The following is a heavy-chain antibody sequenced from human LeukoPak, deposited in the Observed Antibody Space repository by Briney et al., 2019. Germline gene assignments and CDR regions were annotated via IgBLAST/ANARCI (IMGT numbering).Heavy chain of an antibody. V-gene: IGHV4-4*07. J-gene: IGHJ4*02. CDR3: ARNHDYYDSSGYSFDY. CDR2: IYTSGST. D-gene: IGHD3-22*01. CDR1: GGSISSYY. Sequence: SETLSLTCTVSGGSISSYYWSWIRQPAGKGLEWIGRIYTSGSTNYNPSLKSRVTMSVDTSKYQFSLKLSPVTAADTAVYYCARNHDYYDSSGYSFDYWGQGTLVTVSS.